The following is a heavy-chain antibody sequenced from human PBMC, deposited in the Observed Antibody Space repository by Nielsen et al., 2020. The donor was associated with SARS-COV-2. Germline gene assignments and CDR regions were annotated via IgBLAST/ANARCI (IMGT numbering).Heavy chain of an antibody. D-gene: IGHD6-6*01. CDR2: FDPEDGET. CDR3: ARVDSSSYHFFDY. V-gene: IGHV1-24*01. Sequence: ASVKVSCKVSGYTLTELSMHWVRQAPGKGLEWMGGFDPEDGETIYAQKFQGRVTMTRDTSTSTVYMELSSLRSEDTAVYYCARVDSSSYHFFDYWGQGTLVTVSS. CDR1: GYTLTELS. J-gene: IGHJ4*02.